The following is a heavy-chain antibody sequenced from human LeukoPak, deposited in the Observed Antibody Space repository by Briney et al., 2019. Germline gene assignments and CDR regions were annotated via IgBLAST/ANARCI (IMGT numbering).Heavy chain of an antibody. J-gene: IGHJ5*02. Sequence: ASVKVSCKASGYTLTDYDMHWVRQAPGQGLEWMGWINPNNGGTNYAQKFQGRVTMTRDTSISTAYMELSRLRSDDTAVYYCARERGQQVRFDPWGQGTLVTVSS. CDR1: GYTLTDYD. V-gene: IGHV1-2*02. CDR3: ARERGQQVRFDP. D-gene: IGHD6-13*01. CDR2: INPNNGGT.